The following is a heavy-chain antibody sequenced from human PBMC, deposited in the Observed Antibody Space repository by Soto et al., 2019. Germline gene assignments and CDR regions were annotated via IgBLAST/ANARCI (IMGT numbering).Heavy chain of an antibody. CDR3: VRGGNPSHYATSGPGTFDK. D-gene: IGHD3-22*01. CDR1: GDSVSGGDSY. Sequence: QVQLQESGPGLVKPSQTLSLTCTVSGDSVSGGDSYWSWIRQPPGKALEWIGYTSFSGYTSYTPSLQCRVTISVVMSKSQFSLRLTSVTAAATAIYYCVRGGNPSHYATSGPGTFDKWGQGTLVSVSS. V-gene: IGHV4-30-4*01. CDR2: TSFSGYT. J-gene: IGHJ4*02.